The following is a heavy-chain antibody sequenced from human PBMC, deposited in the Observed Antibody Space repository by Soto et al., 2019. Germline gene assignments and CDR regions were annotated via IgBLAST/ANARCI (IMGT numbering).Heavy chain of an antibody. Sequence: EVQLVESGGGLVQPGGSLRLSCAASGFTFSSYWMHWVRQAPGKGLVWVSRINSDGSSTSYADSVKGRFTISRDNAKNMLYLQMNSLRAEDTAVYYCARVAGGYSYDRFDYWGQGTLVTVSS. CDR2: INSDGSST. V-gene: IGHV3-74*01. J-gene: IGHJ4*02. CDR3: ARVAGGYSYDRFDY. CDR1: GFTFSSYW. D-gene: IGHD5-18*01.